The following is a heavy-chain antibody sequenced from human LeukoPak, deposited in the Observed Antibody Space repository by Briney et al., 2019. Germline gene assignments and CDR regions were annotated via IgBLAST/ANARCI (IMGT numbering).Heavy chain of an antibody. D-gene: IGHD6-13*01. CDR1: GGSISSYY. CDR3: ARGAARFDP. CDR2: IYTSGST. V-gene: IGHV4-4*09. J-gene: IGHJ5*02. Sequence: SEPLSLTCTVSGGSISSYYWSWIRQPPGKGLEWIGYIYTSGSTNYNPSLKSRVTISVDTSKNQFSLKLSSVTAADTAVYYCARGAARFDPWGQGTLVTVSS.